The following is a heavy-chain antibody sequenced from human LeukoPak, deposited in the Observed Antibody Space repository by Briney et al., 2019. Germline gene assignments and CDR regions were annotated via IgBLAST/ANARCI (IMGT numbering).Heavy chain of an antibody. CDR3: ARATRYCSGGSCVYYFDY. Sequence: GGSLRLSCAASGFTFSSYWMHWVRQAPGKGLVWVSRINSDGSSTNYADSVKGRFTISRDNAKNTLYLQMNSLRAEDTAVYYCARATRYCSGGSCVYYFDYWGQGTLVTVSS. CDR2: INSDGSST. V-gene: IGHV3-74*01. CDR1: GFTFSSYW. D-gene: IGHD2-15*01. J-gene: IGHJ4*02.